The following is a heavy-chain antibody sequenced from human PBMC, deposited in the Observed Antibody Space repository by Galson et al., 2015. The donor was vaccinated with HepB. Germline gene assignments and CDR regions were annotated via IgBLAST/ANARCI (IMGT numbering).Heavy chain of an antibody. D-gene: IGHD3-16*01. CDR2: INPNSGGT. J-gene: IGHJ4*02. CDR3: ARPYDYSYYFDY. CDR1: GFTFTGYY. V-gene: IGHV1-2*06. Sequence: SVKVSCKASGFTFTGYYMHWVRQAPGQGLEWMGRINPNSGGTNYAQKFQGRVTMTRDTSISTAYMELSRLRSDDTAVYYCARPYDYSYYFDYWGQGTLVTVSS.